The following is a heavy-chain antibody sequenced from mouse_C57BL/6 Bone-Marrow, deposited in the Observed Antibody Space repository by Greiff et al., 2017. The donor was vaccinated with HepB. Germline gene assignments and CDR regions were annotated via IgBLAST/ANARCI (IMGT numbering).Heavy chain of an antibody. Sequence: DVQLQESGPGLVKPSQSLSLTCSVTGYSITSGYYWNWIRQFPGNKLEWMGYISYDGSNNYNPSLKNRISITRDTSKNQFFLKLNSVTTEDTATYYCARVAYYYGRAYWGQGTLVTVSA. J-gene: IGHJ3*01. D-gene: IGHD1-1*01. CDR2: ISYDGSN. CDR1: GYSITSGYY. CDR3: ARVAYYYGRAY. V-gene: IGHV3-6*01.